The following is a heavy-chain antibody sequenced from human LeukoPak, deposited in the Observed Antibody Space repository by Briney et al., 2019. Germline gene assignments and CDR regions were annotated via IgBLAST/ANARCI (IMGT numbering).Heavy chain of an antibody. V-gene: IGHV3-23*01. J-gene: IGHJ4*02. CDR1: GFTFKNYA. CDR3: AKGKWLQLYYFDY. CDR2: ISGSGGST. D-gene: IGHD5-24*01. Sequence: GGSLRLSCAASGFTFKNYAMDWVRQAPGKGLEWVSAISGSGGSTYYADSVKGRFTISRDNSKSTLYLQMNSLRAEDTAVYYCAKGKWLQLYYFDYWGQGTLVTVSS.